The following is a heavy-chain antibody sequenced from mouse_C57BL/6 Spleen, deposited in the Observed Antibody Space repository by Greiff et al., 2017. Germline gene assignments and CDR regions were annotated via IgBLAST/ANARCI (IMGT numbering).Heavy chain of an antibody. CDR3: AIEGYYGFGLAY. J-gene: IGHJ3*01. CDR2: INPNNGGT. V-gene: IGHV1-18*01. D-gene: IGHD2-3*01. Sequence: EVQGVESGPELVKPGASVKIPCKASGYTFTDYNMDWVKQSPGKSLEWIGDINPNNGGTIYNQKFKGKATLTVDKSSSTAYMELRSLTSEDTAVYYCAIEGYYGFGLAYWGQGTLVTVSA. CDR1: GYTFTDYN.